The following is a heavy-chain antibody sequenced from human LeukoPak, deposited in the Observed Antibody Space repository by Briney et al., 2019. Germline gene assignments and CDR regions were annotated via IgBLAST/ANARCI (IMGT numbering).Heavy chain of an antibody. CDR1: GGSISSSSYY. CDR2: INHSGST. CDR3: ARYGQVTANFDY. J-gene: IGHJ4*02. V-gene: IGHV4-39*01. Sequence: SETLSLTCTVSGGSISSSSYYWGWIRQPPGKGLEWIGEINHSGSTNYNPSLKSRVTISVDTSKNQFSLKLSSVTAADTAVYYCARYGQVTANFDYWGQGTLVTVSS. D-gene: IGHD2-21*02.